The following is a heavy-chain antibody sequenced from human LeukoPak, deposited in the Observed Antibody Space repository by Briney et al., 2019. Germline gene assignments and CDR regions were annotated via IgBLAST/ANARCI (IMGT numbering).Heavy chain of an antibody. V-gene: IGHV4-39*01. CDR1: GGSISSSSYY. CDR2: IYYSGST. CDR3: ARGRDYYFDY. Sequence: PSETLSLTCTVSGGSISSSSYYWGWIRQPPGKGLEWIGSIYYSGSTYYNPSLKSRVTISVDTSKNQFSLKLSSVTAADTAVYYCARGRDYYFDYWGQGTLVTVSS. J-gene: IGHJ4*02.